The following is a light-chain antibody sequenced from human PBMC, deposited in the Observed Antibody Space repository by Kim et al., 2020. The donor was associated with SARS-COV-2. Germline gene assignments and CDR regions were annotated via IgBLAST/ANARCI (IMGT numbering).Light chain of an antibody. CDR3: QQYNNWPPIT. CDR2: GAS. J-gene: IGKJ5*01. CDR1: QSVSNS. V-gene: IGKV3-15*01. Sequence: SPGERATLSCRASQSVSNSVAWYQQKPGQDPRLIMYGASTRATGSPARFSGSGSGTEFTLTITSLQSEDFAVYYCQQYNNWPPITFGQGTRLEIK.